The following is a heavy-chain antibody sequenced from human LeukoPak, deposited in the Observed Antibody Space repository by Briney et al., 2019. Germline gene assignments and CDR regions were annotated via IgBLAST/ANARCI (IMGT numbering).Heavy chain of an antibody. J-gene: IGHJ4*02. D-gene: IGHD6-19*01. CDR1: GYTFTGYY. CDR3: AREGIAVAGTVSDY. Sequence: AAVKVSCKASGYTFTGYYMHWVRQAPGQGLEWMGWINPNSGGTNYAQKFQGRVTMTRDTSISTAYMELSRLRSDDTAVYYCAREGIAVAGTVSDYWGQGTLVTVSS. CDR2: INPNSGGT. V-gene: IGHV1-2*02.